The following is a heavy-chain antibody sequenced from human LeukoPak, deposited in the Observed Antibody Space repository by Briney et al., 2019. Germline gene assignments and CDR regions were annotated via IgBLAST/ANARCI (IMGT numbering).Heavy chain of an antibody. V-gene: IGHV4-39*07. Sequence: SETLSLTCTVSGGSISSSGYYWAWIRQPPGRGLEWIGSISYGGSTYYTPSLKSRVTISLDTSKNQFSLRLSSVTAADTAVYYCSKETRSSSDYWGQGTLVTVS. CDR3: SKETRSSSDY. CDR2: ISYGGST. D-gene: IGHD6-13*01. CDR1: GGSISSSGYY. J-gene: IGHJ4*02.